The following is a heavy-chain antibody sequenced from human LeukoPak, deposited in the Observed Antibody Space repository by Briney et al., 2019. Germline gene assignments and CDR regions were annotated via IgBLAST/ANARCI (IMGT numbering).Heavy chain of an antibody. Sequence: PGGSLRLSCAASGFTFTSYRMSWVRQAPGKGLEWVANIKQDGSEKYYVDSVKGRFTISRDNAKNSLYMQMNSLRAEDTAVYYCARDPNSGSYYPFGFDYWGQGTLVTVSS. CDR3: ARDPNSGSYYPFGFDY. D-gene: IGHD1-26*01. J-gene: IGHJ4*02. CDR2: IKQDGSEK. V-gene: IGHV3-7*01. CDR1: GFTFTSYR.